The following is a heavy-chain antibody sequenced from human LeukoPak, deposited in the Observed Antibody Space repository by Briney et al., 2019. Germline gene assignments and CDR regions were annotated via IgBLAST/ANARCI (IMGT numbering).Heavy chain of an antibody. CDR3: ASNMVLWTTVTTGDAFDI. CDR1: GGTFSSYA. Sequence: GSSVKVSCKASGGTFSSYAISWVRQAPGQGLEWMGGIIPIFGTANYAQKFQGRVTITTDESTSTAYMELSSLRSEDTAEYYCASNMVLWTTVTTGDAFDIWGQGTMVTVSS. V-gene: IGHV1-69*05. J-gene: IGHJ3*02. D-gene: IGHD4-17*01. CDR2: IIPIFGTA.